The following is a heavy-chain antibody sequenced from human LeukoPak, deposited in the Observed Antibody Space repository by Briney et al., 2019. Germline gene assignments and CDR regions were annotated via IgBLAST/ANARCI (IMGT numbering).Heavy chain of an antibody. CDR1: GFSFSNFW. V-gene: IGHV3-7*01. J-gene: IGHJ4*02. CDR3: VSWDVGHNNY. D-gene: IGHD1-1*01. CDR2: MNEAGSDK. Sequence: GGSLRLSCAASGFSFSNFWMSWLRPAPGKWLEWVAHMNEAGSDKYYVEYVKGRFSISRDNAKNSVTLQMNSLRVEDTAVYYCVSWDVGHNNYWGQGAQVTVSS.